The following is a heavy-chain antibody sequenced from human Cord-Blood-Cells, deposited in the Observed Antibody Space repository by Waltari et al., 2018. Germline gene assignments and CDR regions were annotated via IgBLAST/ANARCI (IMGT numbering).Heavy chain of an antibody. CDR1: GGSISSSSYY. V-gene: IGHV4-39*01. J-gene: IGHJ6*03. CDR3: ARLGSSWYYYYYMDV. D-gene: IGHD6-13*01. Sequence: QLQLQESGPGLVKPSETLSLTCTVSGGSISSSSYYWGWIRQPPGKGLEWIGSIYYSGSTYYNPSLKSRVTISVDTSKNQFSLKLSSVTAADTAVYYCARLGSSWYYYYYMDVWGKGTTVTVSS. CDR2: IYYSGST.